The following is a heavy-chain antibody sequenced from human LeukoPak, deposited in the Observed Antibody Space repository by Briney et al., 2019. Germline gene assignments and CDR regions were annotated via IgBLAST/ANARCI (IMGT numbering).Heavy chain of an antibody. CDR1: GFTFSDYV. D-gene: IGHD3-10*01. J-gene: IGHJ4*02. CDR2: ISFHLTIK. V-gene: IGHV3-30*09. CDR3: VREGYYASGRSPTYYFEY. Sequence: GKSLRLSCLASGFTFSDYVVHWVRQAPGKGLEWVAVISFHLTIKYYADSVEGRFAISRDNSKKTVYLQMNGLRPDDTAVYYCVREGYYASGRSPTYYFEYWGRGTVVTVSS.